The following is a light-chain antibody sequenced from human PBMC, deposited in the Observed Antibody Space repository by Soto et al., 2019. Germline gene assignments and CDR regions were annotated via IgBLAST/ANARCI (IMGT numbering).Light chain of an antibody. CDR1: QSVSTN. V-gene: IGKV3-15*01. CDR2: GAS. J-gene: IGKJ2*01. CDR3: QQCNNWPLYT. Sequence: VMTQSPATLSVSPGERAALSCRASQSVSTNLAWYQQKPGQPPRLLIYGASTRATGIPARFSGSGSGTEFTLTISSLQSEDFAVYYCQQCNNWPLYTFGQGTKVDIK.